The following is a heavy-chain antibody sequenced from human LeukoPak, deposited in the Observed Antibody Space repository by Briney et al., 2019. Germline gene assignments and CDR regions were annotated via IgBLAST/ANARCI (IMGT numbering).Heavy chain of an antibody. CDR2: ISSSSSYI. CDR1: GFTFSSYS. Sequence: GGSLRLSCAASGFTFSSYSMNWVRQAPGKGLEWVSSISSSSSYIYYADSVKGRFTISRDNAKNSLYLQMNSLRAEDTAVYYCASGEVVTVSLFDYWGQGTLVTVSS. CDR3: ASGEVVTVSLFDY. D-gene: IGHD4-23*01. J-gene: IGHJ4*02. V-gene: IGHV3-21*01.